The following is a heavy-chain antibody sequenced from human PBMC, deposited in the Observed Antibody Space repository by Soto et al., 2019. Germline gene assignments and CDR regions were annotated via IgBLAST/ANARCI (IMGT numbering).Heavy chain of an antibody. V-gene: IGHV1-18*01. CDR1: GYTFTSYG. CDR2: ISAYYGNT. J-gene: IGHJ6*02. Sequence: QVQLVQSGAEVKKPGASVQVSCKASGYTFTSYGISWVRQAPGQGLEWMGWISAYYGNTNSVQKFQGRVTMTTDTSTSTAYMELRSLRSDDTAVYYCARDVRVDCSTTSCYNYYGMDVWGQGTTVTVSS. CDR3: ARDVRVDCSTTSCYNYYGMDV. D-gene: IGHD2-2*01.